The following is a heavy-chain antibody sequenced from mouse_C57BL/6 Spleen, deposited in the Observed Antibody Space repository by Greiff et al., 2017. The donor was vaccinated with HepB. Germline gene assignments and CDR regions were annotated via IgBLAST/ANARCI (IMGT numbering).Heavy chain of an antibody. Sequence: EVQVVESGGGLVQPGGSLKLSCAASGFTFSDYYMYWVRQTPEKRLEWVAYISNGGGSTYYPDTVKGRFTISRDNAKNTLYLQMSRLKSEDTAMYYCARKGNQYYYAMDYWGQGTSVTVSS. V-gene: IGHV5-12*01. D-gene: IGHD2-1*01. CDR3: ARKGNQYYYAMDY. CDR2: ISNGGGST. CDR1: GFTFSDYY. J-gene: IGHJ4*01.